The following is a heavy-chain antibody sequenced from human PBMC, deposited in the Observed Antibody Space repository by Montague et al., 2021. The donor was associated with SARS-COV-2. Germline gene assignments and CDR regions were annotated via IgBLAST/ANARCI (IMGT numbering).Heavy chain of an antibody. CDR2: IYHTGST. CDR3: ARGRIELSMIVVVMTGASYYMNV. J-gene: IGHJ6*03. D-gene: IGHD3-22*01. V-gene: IGHV4-34*01. CDR1: GESFSGHY. Sequence: SETLSLTCAVYGESFSGHYWTWIRQPPGKGLEWIGEIYHTGSTNCNPSLKSRVTISVDTSKNQFSLKLRSVTAADTAVYYCARGRIELSMIVVVMTGASYYMNVWGKGTTVTVPS.